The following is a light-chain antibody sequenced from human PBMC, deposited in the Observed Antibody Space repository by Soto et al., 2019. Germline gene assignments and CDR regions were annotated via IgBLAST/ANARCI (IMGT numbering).Light chain of an antibody. J-gene: IGKJ4*01. Sequence: DIQMAQSPSTLSASVGDRITITCRASQSVSRRLAWFQQKPGKAPKLLIYDASSLESGVPSRFSGSGSGTDFTLTISCLQSEDFATYYCQQYYSYPLTFGGGTKVDIK. CDR3: QQYYSYPLT. CDR1: QSVSRR. CDR2: DAS. V-gene: IGKV1-5*01.